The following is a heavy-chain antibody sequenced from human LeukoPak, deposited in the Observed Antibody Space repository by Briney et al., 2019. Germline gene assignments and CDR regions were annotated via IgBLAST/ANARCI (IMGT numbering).Heavy chain of an antibody. Sequence: GGSLRLSCAASGFTFSGYGMHWVRQAPGKGLEWVAVIWYDGSKKYYADSVEGRFTISRDNSKNTLYLQMNSLRAEDTAVYYCARRDGDNDRGFDYWGQGTLVTVSS. CDR2: IWYDGSKK. V-gene: IGHV3-33*01. CDR1: GFTFSGYG. D-gene: IGHD4-17*01. J-gene: IGHJ4*02. CDR3: ARRDGDNDRGFDY.